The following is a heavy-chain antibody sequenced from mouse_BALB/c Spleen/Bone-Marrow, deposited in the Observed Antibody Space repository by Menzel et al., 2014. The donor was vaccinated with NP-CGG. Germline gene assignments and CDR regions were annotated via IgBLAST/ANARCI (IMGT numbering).Heavy chain of an antibody. CDR2: IDPANGNT. Sequence: EVQLQESGAGLVKPGASVKLSCTASGFNIKDTYMHWVKQRPEQGLEWIGRIDPANGNTKYDPKFQGKATITADTSSNTAYLQLSSLTSEDTAVYYCARLDLFAYGGQGTLVTVSA. V-gene: IGHV14-3*02. CDR1: GFNIKDTY. J-gene: IGHJ3*01. CDR3: ARLDLFAY.